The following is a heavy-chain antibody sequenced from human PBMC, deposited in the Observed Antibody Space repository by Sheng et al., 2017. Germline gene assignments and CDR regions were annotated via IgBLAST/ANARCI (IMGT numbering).Heavy chain of an antibody. D-gene: IGHD5-12*01. CDR2: IYHSGGT. Sequence: QVQLQESGPGLVKPSETLSLSCSVSGYSITRGYYWGWIRQPPGKGLEWIGSIYHSGGTDYNPTLKSRLTMSVDTSKNQFSLKLNSVTASDTAVYYCARSIVAVGXHFDYWGQGRLVTVSS. CDR3: ARSIVAVGXHFDY. V-gene: IGHV4-38-2*02. J-gene: IGHJ4*02. CDR1: GYSITRGYY.